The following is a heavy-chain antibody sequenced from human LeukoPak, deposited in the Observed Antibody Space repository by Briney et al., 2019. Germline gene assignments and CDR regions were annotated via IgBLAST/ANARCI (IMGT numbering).Heavy chain of an antibody. CDR3: ARDLGDGYNSYAFDI. D-gene: IGHD5-24*01. CDR2: INPDSGGT. Sequence: ASVKVSCKASGYTFTRHYMHWVRQAPGQGLEWMGWINPDSGGTNSAQKFQGRVTMTRDTSISTAYMELSSLRSDDTAVYFCARDLGDGYNSYAFDIWGQGTMVTVSS. V-gene: IGHV1-2*02. CDR1: GYTFTRHY. J-gene: IGHJ3*02.